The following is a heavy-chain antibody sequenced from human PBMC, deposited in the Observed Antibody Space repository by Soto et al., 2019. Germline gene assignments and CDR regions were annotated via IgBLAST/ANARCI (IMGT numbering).Heavy chain of an antibody. CDR1: GFTFSSYA. CDR2: ISGSGGST. V-gene: IGHV3-23*01. CDR3: AKGRYTSGWNYYDC. J-gene: IGHJ4*02. D-gene: IGHD6-19*01. Sequence: EVQLLESGGGLVQPWGSLRLSCAASGFTFSSYAMSWVRQAPWKGLEWVSAISGSGGSTYYADSVKGRFTISRDNSKNTLYLQMSSLRAEDTAVYYCAKGRYTSGWNYYDCWGQGTLVTVSS.